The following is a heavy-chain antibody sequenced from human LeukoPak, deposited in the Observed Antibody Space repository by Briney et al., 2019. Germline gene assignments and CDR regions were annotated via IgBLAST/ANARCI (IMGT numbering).Heavy chain of an antibody. V-gene: IGHV3-23*01. J-gene: IGHJ4*02. Sequence: GGSLRLSCAASGFVVSDNYMSWVRQAPGKGLEWVSAISGSGGGTYYADSVKGRFTISRDNSKNTLYLQMNSLRAEDTAVYYCAKDCYGDSSYPFDYWGQGTLVTVSS. CDR3: AKDCYGDSSYPFDY. CDR1: GFVVSDNY. CDR2: ISGSGGGT. D-gene: IGHD4-17*01.